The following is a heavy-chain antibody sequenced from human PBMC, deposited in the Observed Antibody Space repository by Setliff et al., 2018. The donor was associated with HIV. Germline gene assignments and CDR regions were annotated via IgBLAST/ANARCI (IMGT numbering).Heavy chain of an antibody. CDR3: TRGQYWSTTKGYYGNWFDP. Sequence: PSETLSLTCNVSGGSISTYYWSWIRQPPGKGLEWLGYVSYSGSTNFNPSLESRLAMSVDMSKNHFSLKLRSVTAADTAIYYCTRGQYWSTTKGYYGNWFDPWGQGTPVTVSS. J-gene: IGHJ5*02. D-gene: IGHD3-3*01. V-gene: IGHV4-59*08. CDR2: VSYSGST. CDR1: GGSISTYY.